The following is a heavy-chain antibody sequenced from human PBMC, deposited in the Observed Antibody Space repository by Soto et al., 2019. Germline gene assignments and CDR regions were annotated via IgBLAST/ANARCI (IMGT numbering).Heavy chain of an antibody. CDR2: IYYSGST. CDR3: ARDCKTSGITMVREGLTGGFDP. Sequence: PSETLSLTCTVSGGSISSGGYYWSWIRQHPGKGLEWIGYIYYSGSTYYNPSLKSRVTISVDTSKNQFSLKLSSVTAADTAVYYCARDCKTSGITMVREGLTGGFDPWGQGTLVTVSS. D-gene: IGHD3-10*01. CDR1: GGSISSGGYY. J-gene: IGHJ5*02. V-gene: IGHV4-31*03.